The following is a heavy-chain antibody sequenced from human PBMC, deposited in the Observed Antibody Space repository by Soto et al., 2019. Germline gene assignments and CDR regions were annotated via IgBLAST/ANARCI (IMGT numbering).Heavy chain of an antibody. J-gene: IGHJ5*02. Sequence: QVQLVQSGAEVKKPGASVKVSCKASGYTFTSYGISWVRQAPGQGLEWMGWISAYNGNTNYAQKLQGRVTMTTDTATSTAYRERRSLRADDTAVNYWARVATNLYYEFGDRFDPWGQGTPVTVSS. CDR2: ISAYNGNT. D-gene: IGHD3-3*01. CDR3: ARVATNLYYEFGDRFDP. V-gene: IGHV1-18*04. CDR1: GYTFTSYG.